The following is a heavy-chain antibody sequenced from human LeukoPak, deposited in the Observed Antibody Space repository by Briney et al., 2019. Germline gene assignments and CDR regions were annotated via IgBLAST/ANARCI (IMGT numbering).Heavy chain of an antibody. CDR1: GGSISSYN. J-gene: IGHJ4*02. CDR2: IYTSGST. D-gene: IGHD4-17*01. CDR3: AIEGRSTTRGY. Sequence: SETLSLTCTVSGGSISSYNWCWIRQPPPQGQGWIGRIYTSGSTNYNTSPTSRVTMSVATSKNQFSLKLSSGTAADRAVYYWAIEGRSTTRGYWGQGTLVTVSS. V-gene: IGHV4-4*07.